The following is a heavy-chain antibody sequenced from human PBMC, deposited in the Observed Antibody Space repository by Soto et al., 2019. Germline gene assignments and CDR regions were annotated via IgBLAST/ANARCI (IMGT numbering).Heavy chain of an antibody. J-gene: IGHJ3*02. Sequence: SETLSLTCTVSGGSISSGDYYWSWIRHPPGKGLEWIGYIYYSGSTYYNPSLKSRVTISVDTSKNQFSLKLSSVTAADTAVYYCARLSSRMINAFDIWGQGTMVTV. CDR1: GGSISSGDYY. CDR3: ARLSSRMINAFDI. V-gene: IGHV4-30-4*01. CDR2: IYYSGST. D-gene: IGHD3-16*01.